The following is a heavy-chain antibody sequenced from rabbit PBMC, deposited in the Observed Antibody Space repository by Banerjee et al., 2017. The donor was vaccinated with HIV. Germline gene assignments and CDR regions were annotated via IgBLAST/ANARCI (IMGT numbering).Heavy chain of an antibody. CDR3: ARDLAGVIGWNFNL. J-gene: IGHJ4*01. CDR2: FYAGSSGTT. CDR1: GIDFSRYYY. V-gene: IGHV1S40*01. Sequence: QSLEESGGDLVKHGESLTLTCTASGIDFSRYYYMCWVRQAPGKGLEWIACFYAGSSGTTYYASWAKGPFTISKTSSTTVTLQMTSLTAADTATYFCARDLAGVIGWNFNLLGPGTLVTVS. D-gene: IGHD4-1*01.